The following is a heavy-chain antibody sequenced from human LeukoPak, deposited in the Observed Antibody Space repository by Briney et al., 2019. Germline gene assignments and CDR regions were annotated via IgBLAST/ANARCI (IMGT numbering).Heavy chain of an antibody. CDR2: ISSSSSYI. CDR1: GFTFSSYS. Sequence: GXXRLSCAASGFTFSSYSMNWVRQAPGKGLEWVSSISSSSSYIYYADSVKGRFTISRDNAKNSLYLQMNSLRAEDTAVYYCARDSDQLLRYTSYYYGMDVWGQGTTVTVSS. D-gene: IGHD2-2*01. V-gene: IGHV3-21*01. CDR3: ARDSDQLLRYTSYYYGMDV. J-gene: IGHJ6*02.